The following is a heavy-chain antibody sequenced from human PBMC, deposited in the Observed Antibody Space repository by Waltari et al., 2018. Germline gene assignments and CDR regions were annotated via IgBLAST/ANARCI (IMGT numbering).Heavy chain of an antibody. D-gene: IGHD3-3*01. CDR2: IHYTDST. CDR3: ASERSGYYMTSFYYDMDV. V-gene: IGHV4-39*01. Sequence: QLQLQESGPGLVKPSEPLSLICTVSGGSISSSSYYWGWIRQPPGKGLEWIGSIHYTDSTSYNPSLKSRVTISVDTSKNQFSLKLSSVTAADTAVYYCASERSGYYMTSFYYDMDVWGKGTTVTVSS. J-gene: IGHJ6*03. CDR1: GGSISSSSYY.